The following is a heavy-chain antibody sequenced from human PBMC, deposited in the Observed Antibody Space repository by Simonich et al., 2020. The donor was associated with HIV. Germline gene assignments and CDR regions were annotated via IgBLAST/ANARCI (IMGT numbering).Heavy chain of an antibody. CDR1: GYTFTGYY. V-gene: IGHV1-2*02. J-gene: IGHJ3*02. Sequence: QVQLVQSGAEVKKPGASVKVSCKASGYTFTGYYMHWVRQAPGKGLEWRGWINPNRGGTNDAQNFQGRVTMTRDTSISTAYRELSRLRSDDTAVYYCATHGPGSYSSALDIWGQGTMVTVSS. CDR2: INPNRGGT. CDR3: ATHGPGSYSSALDI. D-gene: IGHD3-10*01.